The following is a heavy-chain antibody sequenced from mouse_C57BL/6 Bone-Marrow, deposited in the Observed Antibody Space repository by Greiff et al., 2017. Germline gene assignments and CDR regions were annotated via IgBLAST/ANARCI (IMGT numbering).Heavy chain of an antibody. Sequence: EVHLVESEGGLVQPGSSMKLSCTASGFTFSDYYMAWVRQVPEKGLEWVANINYDGSSTYYLDSLKSRFIISRDNAKNILYLQMSSLKSEDTATYYCARDGWYYAMDYWGQGTSVTVSS. V-gene: IGHV5-16*01. CDR2: INYDGSST. CDR3: ARDGWYYAMDY. D-gene: IGHD1-1*02. CDR1: GFTFSDYY. J-gene: IGHJ4*01.